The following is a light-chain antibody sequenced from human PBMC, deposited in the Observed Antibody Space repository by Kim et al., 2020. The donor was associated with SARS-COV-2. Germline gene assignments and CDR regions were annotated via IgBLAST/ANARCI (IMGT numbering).Light chain of an antibody. CDR2: DVS. Sequence: VSLGESATLSGRASQSVSSYLAWYQHKPGQAPRLLIGDVSKRATGVPARFSGSGSGTDFTLTISSLAPEDFAVYYCQQRSSWPLTFGGGTKVDIK. CDR1: QSVSSY. CDR3: QQRSSWPLT. V-gene: IGKV3-11*01. J-gene: IGKJ4*01.